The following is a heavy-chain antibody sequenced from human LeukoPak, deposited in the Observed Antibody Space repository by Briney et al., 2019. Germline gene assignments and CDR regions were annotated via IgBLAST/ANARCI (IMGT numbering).Heavy chain of an antibody. Sequence: PGGSLRLSCAASGFTFKTYTMHWVRQAPGMGLEWVSSISSSSSYIFYADSVKGRFTISRDNAKNSLYLQMSSLRAEDAAVYYCASSAYTDYYDSQGGYWGQGTLVTVSS. J-gene: IGHJ4*02. CDR3: ASSAYTDYYDSQGGY. CDR1: GFTFKTYT. V-gene: IGHV3-21*01. D-gene: IGHD3-22*01. CDR2: ISSSSSYI.